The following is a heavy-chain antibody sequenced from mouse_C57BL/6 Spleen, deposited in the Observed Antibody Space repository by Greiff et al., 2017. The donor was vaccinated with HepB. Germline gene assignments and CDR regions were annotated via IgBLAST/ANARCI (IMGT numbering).Heavy chain of an antibody. Sequence: QVQLQQPGAELVRPGSSVKLSCKASGYTFTSYWMDWVKQRPGQGLEWIGNIYPSDSETHYNQKFKDKATLTVDKHSSTAYMQLSSLTSEDSAVYYCARGQVASDWYFDVWGTGTTVTVSS. V-gene: IGHV1-61*01. CDR1: GYTFTSYW. D-gene: IGHD1-1*01. CDR3: ARGQVASDWYFDV. CDR2: IYPSDSET. J-gene: IGHJ1*03.